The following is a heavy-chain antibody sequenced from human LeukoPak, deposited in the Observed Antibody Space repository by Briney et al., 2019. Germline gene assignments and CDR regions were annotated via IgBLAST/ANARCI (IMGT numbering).Heavy chain of an antibody. V-gene: IGHV1-24*01. Sequence: ASVKVSCKVSGYTLTELSMHWVRQAPGKGLEWMGGFDPEDGETIYAQKFQGRVTMTEDTSTDTAYMELSSLRSEDTAVYYCATGWGIKAYYYYYMDVWGKGTTVTVSS. J-gene: IGHJ6*03. CDR3: ATGWGIKAYYYYYMDV. D-gene: IGHD3-10*01. CDR2: FDPEDGET. CDR1: GYTLTELS.